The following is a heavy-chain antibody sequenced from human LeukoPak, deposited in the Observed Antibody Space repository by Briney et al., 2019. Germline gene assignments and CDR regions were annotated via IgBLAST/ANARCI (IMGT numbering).Heavy chain of an antibody. Sequence: SETLSLTCTVSGYSISSGYYWGWIRQPPGKGLEWIGSIYHSGSTYYNPSLKSRVTISVDTSKNQFSLKLSSVTAADTAVYYCARVSVDGEGAHYWGQGTLVTVSS. D-gene: IGHD7-27*01. CDR1: GYSISSGYY. CDR2: IYHSGST. CDR3: ARVSVDGEGAHY. J-gene: IGHJ4*02. V-gene: IGHV4-38-2*02.